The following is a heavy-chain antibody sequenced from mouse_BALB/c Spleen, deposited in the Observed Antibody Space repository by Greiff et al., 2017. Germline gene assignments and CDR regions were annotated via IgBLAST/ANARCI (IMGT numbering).Heavy chain of an antibody. Sequence: DVMLVESGGGLVKPGGSLKLSCAASGFTFSSYAMSWVRQTPEKRLEWVASISSGGSTYYPDSVKGRFTISRDNARNILYLQMSSLRSEDTAMYYCARGRGDIYYDYPAWFAYWGQGTLVTVSA. CDR1: GFTFSSYA. CDR2: ISSGGST. D-gene: IGHD2-4*01. V-gene: IGHV5-6-5*01. J-gene: IGHJ3*01. CDR3: ARGRGDIYYDYPAWFAY.